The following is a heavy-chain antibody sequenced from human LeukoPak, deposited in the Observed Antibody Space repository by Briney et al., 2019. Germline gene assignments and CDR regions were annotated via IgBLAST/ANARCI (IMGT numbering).Heavy chain of an antibody. CDR2: IRSNSDYT. V-gene: IGHV3-11*03. CDR3: VGPPCLRGGHCSTKP. CDR1: GFTFNDYY. J-gene: IGHJ5*02. D-gene: IGHD2-2*01. Sequence: GGSLRLSCAAAGFTFNDYYMSWIRQAPGKGLEYVSYIRSNSDYTNNEDSVKGRFTISRDNAKNSPYLQMNSLRAEDTAVYYCVGPPCLRGGHCSTKPWGQGTLVSVSS.